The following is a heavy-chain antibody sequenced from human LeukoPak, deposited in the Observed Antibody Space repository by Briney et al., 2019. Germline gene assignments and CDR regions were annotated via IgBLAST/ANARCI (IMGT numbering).Heavy chain of an antibody. V-gene: IGHV3-23*01. CDR2: FSGSGGST. J-gene: IGHJ6*02. CDR1: GFTFSRYA. D-gene: IGHD6-19*01. Sequence: PGGSLRLSCAASGFTFSRYAMSWVRQAPGKGLEWVSAFSGSGGSTYYADSVKGRFTISRDNSKNTLYLQMNSLRAEDTAVYYCAKAGTAYYYYGMDVWGQGTTVTASS. CDR3: AKAGTAYYYYGMDV.